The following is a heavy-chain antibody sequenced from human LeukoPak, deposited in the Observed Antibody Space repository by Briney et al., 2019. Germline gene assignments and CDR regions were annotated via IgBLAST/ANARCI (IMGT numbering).Heavy chain of an antibody. Sequence: ASVKVSCKASGYTFTSYGISWVRQAPGQGLEWMGWISAYDGNTNYAQKLQGRVTMTTDTSTSTAYMDLRSLRPDDTAVYYCARGLEMYYFDYWGQGTLVTVSS. D-gene: IGHD5-24*01. CDR2: ISAYDGNT. CDR1: GYTFTSYG. J-gene: IGHJ4*02. CDR3: ARGLEMYYFDY. V-gene: IGHV1-18*01.